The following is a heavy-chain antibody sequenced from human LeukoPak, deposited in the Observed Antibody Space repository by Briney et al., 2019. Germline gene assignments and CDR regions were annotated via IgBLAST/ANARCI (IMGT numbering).Heavy chain of an antibody. CDR1: GGSISSYY. D-gene: IGHD3-22*01. J-gene: IGHJ4*02. Sequence: SETLSLTCTVSGGSISSYYWSWIRQPPGKGLEWIGYIYYSGSTNYNPSLKSRVTISVDTSKNQFSLKLSSVTAADTAVYYCARDKGEYYDSSGYLDYWGQGAPVTVSS. CDR2: IYYSGST. CDR3: ARDKGEYYDSSGYLDY. V-gene: IGHV4-59*08.